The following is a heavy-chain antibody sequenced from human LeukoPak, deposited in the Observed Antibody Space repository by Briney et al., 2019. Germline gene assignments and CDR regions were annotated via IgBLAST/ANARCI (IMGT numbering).Heavy chain of an antibody. CDR3: AKDIDNGDYVVY. Sequence: PGGSLRLSCAASGFIFSDHYIDWVRQAPGMGLEWVSSIGSSGDITYYADSVKGRFTISRDNSKNTLYQQMNSLRAEDTAVYYCAKDIDNGDYVVYWGQGTLVTVSS. CDR2: IGSSGDIT. J-gene: IGHJ4*02. D-gene: IGHD4-17*01. CDR1: GFIFSDHY. V-gene: IGHV3-23*01.